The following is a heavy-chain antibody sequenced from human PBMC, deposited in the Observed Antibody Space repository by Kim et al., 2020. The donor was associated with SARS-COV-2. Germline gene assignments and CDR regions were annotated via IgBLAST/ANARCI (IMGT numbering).Heavy chain of an antibody. J-gene: IGHJ4*02. CDR3: AKDNERGIAVAGRTLNYFDY. V-gene: IGHV3-9*01. CDR1: GFTFDDYA. Sequence: GGSLRLSCAASGFTFDDYAMHWVRQAPGKGLEWVSGISWNSGSIGYADSVKGRFTISRDNAKNSLYLQMNSLRAEDTALYYCAKDNERGIAVAGRTLNYFDYWGQGTLVTVSS. D-gene: IGHD6-19*01. CDR2: ISWNSGSI.